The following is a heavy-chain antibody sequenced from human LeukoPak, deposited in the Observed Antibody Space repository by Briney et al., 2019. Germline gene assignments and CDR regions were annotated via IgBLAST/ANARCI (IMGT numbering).Heavy chain of an antibody. CDR1: GYTFTSYD. CDR3: ARPAAAGKVYYYYYMDV. V-gene: IGHV1-8*01. J-gene: IGHJ6*03. Sequence: ASVKVSCKASGYTFTSYDISWVRQATGQGLEWMGWMNPNSGNTGYAQKFQGRVTMTRNTSISTAYMELSSLRSEDTAVYYCARPAAAGKVYYYYYMDVWGEGTTVTVSS. CDR2: MNPNSGNT. D-gene: IGHD6-13*01.